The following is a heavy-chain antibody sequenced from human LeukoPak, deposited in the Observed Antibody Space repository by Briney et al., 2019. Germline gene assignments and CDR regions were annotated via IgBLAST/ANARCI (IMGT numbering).Heavy chain of an antibody. Sequence: PSETLSLTCTVSGGSISSYYWSWIRQPPGKGLEWIGYIYYSGSTNYNPSLKSRVTISVDTSKNQFSLKLSSVTAADTAVYYCARGIYDSSGYYLDTKVRAFDIWGQGTMVTVSS. CDR3: ARGIYDSSGYYLDTKVRAFDI. D-gene: IGHD3-22*01. CDR2: IYYSGST. CDR1: GGSISSYY. J-gene: IGHJ3*02. V-gene: IGHV4-59*08.